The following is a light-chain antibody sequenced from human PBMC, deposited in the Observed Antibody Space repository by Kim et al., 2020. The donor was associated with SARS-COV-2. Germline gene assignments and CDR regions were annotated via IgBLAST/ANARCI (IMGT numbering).Light chain of an antibody. Sequence: SYELTQPPSVSVAPGKTAKITCGGNNIGSESVQWYQQKPGQAPVLVVYDNTDRPSGISERVSGSNSGNTATLTITRVEAGDEADYYCQVWDSSSDDPVLFGGGTQLTVL. CDR3: QVWDSSSDDPVL. J-gene: IGLJ2*01. CDR2: DNT. CDR1: NIGSES. V-gene: IGLV3-21*03.